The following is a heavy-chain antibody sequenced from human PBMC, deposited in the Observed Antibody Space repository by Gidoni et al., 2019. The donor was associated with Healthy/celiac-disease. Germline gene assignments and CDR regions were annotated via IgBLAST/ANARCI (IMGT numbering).Heavy chain of an antibody. CDR2: ISGSGGST. J-gene: IGHJ3*02. V-gene: IGHV3-23*01. CDR1: VFTFSSYA. Sequence: EVQLLESGGGSPPPGGSLRLSCAASVFTFSSYAMSWVLQAPGKGLEWVAAISGSGGSTYNADSVKGRFTISRDNSKNTLYLQMNSLRAEDTAVYYCAKDGDDSAYDAFDIWGQGTMVTVSS. CDR3: AKDGDDSAYDAFDI. D-gene: IGHD3-22*01.